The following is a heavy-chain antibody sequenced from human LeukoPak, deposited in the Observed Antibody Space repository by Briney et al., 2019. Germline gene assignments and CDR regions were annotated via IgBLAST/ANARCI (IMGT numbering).Heavy chain of an antibody. CDR2: ISYDGSNK. Sequence: PGRSLRLSCAASGFTFSSYAMHWVRQAPGKGLEWVAVISYDGSNKYYADSVKGRLTISRDKSKNTLYLQMNSLRAEDTAVYYSARDGNGNTAESSYYYYYMDVWGKGTTVTVSS. D-gene: IGHD1/OR15-1a*01. CDR3: ARDGNGNTAESSYYYYYMDV. J-gene: IGHJ6*03. V-gene: IGHV3-30*01. CDR1: GFTFSSYA.